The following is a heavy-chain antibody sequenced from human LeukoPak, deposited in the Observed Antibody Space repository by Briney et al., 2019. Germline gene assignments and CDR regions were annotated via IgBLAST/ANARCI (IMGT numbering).Heavy chain of an antibody. CDR1: GFTFSSYG. CDR2: ISYDGSNK. D-gene: IGHD6-19*01. CDR3: AKAWQWRGMDV. Sequence: PGRSLRLSCAASGFTFSSYGMHWVRQAPGKGLEWVAVISYDGSNKYYADSVKGRFTISRDNYKNTLYLQMNSLRAEDTAVYYCAKAWQWRGMDVWGQGTTVTVSS. J-gene: IGHJ6*02. V-gene: IGHV3-30*18.